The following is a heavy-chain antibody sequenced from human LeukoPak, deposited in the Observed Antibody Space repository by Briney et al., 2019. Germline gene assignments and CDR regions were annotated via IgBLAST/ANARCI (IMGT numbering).Heavy chain of an antibody. CDR1: GGTFSSYA. CDR3: ARDKQLDWAHYHYCYMDV. CDR2: IIPIFGTA. Sequence: GASVKVSCKASGGTFSSYAISWVRQAPGQGLEWMGGIIPIFGTANYAQKFQGRVTITADKSTSTAYMELRSLRSDDTAVYYCARDKQLDWAHYHYCYMDVWGKGTTVTVSS. J-gene: IGHJ6*03. D-gene: IGHD1-1*01. V-gene: IGHV1-69*06.